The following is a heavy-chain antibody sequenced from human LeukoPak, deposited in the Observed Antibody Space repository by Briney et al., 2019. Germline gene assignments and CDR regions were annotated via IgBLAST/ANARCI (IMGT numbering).Heavy chain of an antibody. CDR2: ISAYNGNT. CDR3: ARDTMVRGVILTHGFDP. V-gene: IGHV1-18*01. D-gene: IGHD3-10*01. CDR1: GYTFTSYG. Sequence: GAPVKVSCKASGYTFTSYGISWVRQAPGQGLEWMGWISAYNGNTNYAQKLQGRVTMTTDTSTSTAYMELRSLRSDDTAVYYCARDTMVRGVILTHGFDPWGQGTLVTVSS. J-gene: IGHJ5*02.